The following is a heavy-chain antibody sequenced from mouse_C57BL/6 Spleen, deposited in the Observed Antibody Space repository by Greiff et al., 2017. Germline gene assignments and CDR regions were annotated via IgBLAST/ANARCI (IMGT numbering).Heavy chain of an antibody. D-gene: IGHD2-3*01. V-gene: IGHV10-1*01. J-gene: IGHJ3*01. Sequence: EVQVVESGGGLVQPKGSLKLSCAASGFSFNTYAMNWVRQAPGKGLEWVARIRSKSNNYATYYADSVKDRFTISRDDSESMLYLQMNNLKTEDTAMYYCVRDGYYVSWFAYWGQGTLVTVSA. CDR1: GFSFNTYA. CDR3: VRDGYYVSWFAY. CDR2: IRSKSNNYAT.